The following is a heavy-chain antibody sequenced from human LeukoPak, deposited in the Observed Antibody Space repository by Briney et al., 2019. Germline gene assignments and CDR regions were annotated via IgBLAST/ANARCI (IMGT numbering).Heavy chain of an antibody. Sequence: GGSLRLSCAASGFTVSSNYMSWVRQAPGKGLEWVSVIYSGGSTYYADSVKGRFTISRDNSKNTLYLQMNSLRAEDTAVYYCARDPRYDSSGPTYYFDYWGQGTLVTVSS. CDR1: GFTVSSNY. J-gene: IGHJ4*02. V-gene: IGHV3-53*05. CDR3: ARDPRYDSSGPTYYFDY. D-gene: IGHD3-22*01. CDR2: IYSGGST.